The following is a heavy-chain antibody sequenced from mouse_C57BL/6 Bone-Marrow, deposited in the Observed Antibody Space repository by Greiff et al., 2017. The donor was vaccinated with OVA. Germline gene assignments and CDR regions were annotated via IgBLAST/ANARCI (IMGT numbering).Heavy chain of an antibody. D-gene: IGHD3-1*01. CDR2: IWSGGST. CDR1: GFSLTSYG. Sequence: QVQLQQSGPGLVQPSQSLSITCTVSGFSLTSYGVHWVRQSPGKGLEWLGVIWSGGSTDYNAAFISRLSISKDNSKSQVFFKMNSLQADDTAIYYCASRGAYWGQGTLVTVSA. CDR3: ASRGAY. V-gene: IGHV2-2*01. J-gene: IGHJ3*01.